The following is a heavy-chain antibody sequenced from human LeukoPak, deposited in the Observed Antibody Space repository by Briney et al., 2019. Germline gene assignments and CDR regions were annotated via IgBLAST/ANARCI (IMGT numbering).Heavy chain of an antibody. D-gene: IGHD5-12*01. Sequence: SETLSLTCTVSGGSISSYYWSWIRQPAGKGLEWIGRNYTSGSTNYNPSLKSRVTISVDKSKNQFSLKLSSVTAADTAVYYCARGGSGYDRAYYYFDYWGQGTLVTVSS. CDR1: GGSISSYY. J-gene: IGHJ4*02. CDR3: ARGGSGYDRAYYYFDY. CDR2: NYTSGST. V-gene: IGHV4-4*07.